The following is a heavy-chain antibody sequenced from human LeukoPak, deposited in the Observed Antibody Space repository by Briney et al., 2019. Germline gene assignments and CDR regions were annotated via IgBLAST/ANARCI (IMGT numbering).Heavy chain of an antibody. J-gene: IGHJ6*03. D-gene: IGHD1-26*01. CDR1: GYTFTTSD. CDR2: MNPKSGNT. V-gene: IGHV1-8*02. CDR3: ASGTWVDTYYYYMDV. Sequence: GASVKVSCKASGYTFTTSDINWVRQATGQGLEWMGWMNPKSGNTGYAQKFQGRVTMSRNTSITTAYTELRSLRSEDTAVYYCASGTWVDTYYYYMDVWGKGTTVTVSS.